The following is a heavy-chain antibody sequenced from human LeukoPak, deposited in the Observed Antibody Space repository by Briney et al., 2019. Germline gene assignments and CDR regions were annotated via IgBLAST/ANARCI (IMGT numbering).Heavy chain of an antibody. CDR1: GGAFSSYA. CDR3: ARWSIAVAGIDY. D-gene: IGHD6-19*01. CDR2: IIPIFGTA. Sequence: GASVTVSCKASGGAFSSYAISWVRQAPGQGLEWMGGIIPIFGTANYAQKFQGRVTITADESTSTAYMELSSLRSEDTAVYYCARWSIAVAGIDYWGQGTLVTVSS. V-gene: IGHV1-69*13. J-gene: IGHJ4*02.